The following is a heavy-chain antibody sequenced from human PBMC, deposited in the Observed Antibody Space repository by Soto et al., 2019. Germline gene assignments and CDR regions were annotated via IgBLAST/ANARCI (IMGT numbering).Heavy chain of an antibody. V-gene: IGHV1-2*02. CDR2: INAHSGVT. D-gene: IGHD6-6*01. CDR1: GFSFTGYY. J-gene: IGHJ5*02. CDR3: AKDLTRQLAYWLDP. Sequence: ASVKVSCKASGFSFTGYYIHGLCQAPGQGLAWMGWINAHSGVTEYAQKFQCRVTLTRDTSIATAYLTLTSLTSDDTALYYCAKDLTRQLAYWLDPWGQGTQVTVSS.